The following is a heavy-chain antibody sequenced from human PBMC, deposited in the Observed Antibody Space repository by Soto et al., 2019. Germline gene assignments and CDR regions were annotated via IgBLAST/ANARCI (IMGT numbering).Heavy chain of an antibody. CDR3: ARMRFGEVTYWFDP. D-gene: IGHD3-3*01. Sequence: QVQLQESGPGLVKPSETLSLTCTVSGGFVSSASYFWSWIRQPPGKEMEFIAYVYYTGTTKYSPSLKRRASISLDTSKNQFSLNLSSVTTADTAIYYCARMRFGEVTYWFDPWGQGILVTVS. CDR2: VYYTGTT. CDR1: GGFVSSASYF. V-gene: IGHV4-61*01. J-gene: IGHJ5*02.